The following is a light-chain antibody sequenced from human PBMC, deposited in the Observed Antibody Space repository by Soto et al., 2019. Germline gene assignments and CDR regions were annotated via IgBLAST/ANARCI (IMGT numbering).Light chain of an antibody. V-gene: IGKV3-20*01. CDR2: GAS. Sequence: EIVLTQSPGTLSLSPGESATLSCRASQSVSSSYLAWYQQKPGQAPRLLIYGASSRATGIPDRFSGSESGTDFTLTISRLEPEDFAVYYCQQYGSSPVTFGQGTKVDIK. CDR3: QQYGSSPVT. CDR1: QSVSSSY. J-gene: IGKJ1*01.